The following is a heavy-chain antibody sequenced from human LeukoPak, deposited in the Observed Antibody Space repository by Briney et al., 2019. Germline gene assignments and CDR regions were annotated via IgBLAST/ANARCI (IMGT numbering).Heavy chain of an antibody. CDR3: ARDLARSSAAGISRAFDP. J-gene: IGHJ5*02. Sequence: ASVKVSCKASGYTFTSYYMHWVRQAPGQGLEWMRIINPSGGSTSYAQKFQGRVTMTRDTSTSTVYMELSSLRSEDTAVYYCARDLARSSAAGISRAFDPWGQGTLVTVSS. CDR2: INPSGGST. V-gene: IGHV1-46*01. D-gene: IGHD6-13*01. CDR1: GYTFTSYY.